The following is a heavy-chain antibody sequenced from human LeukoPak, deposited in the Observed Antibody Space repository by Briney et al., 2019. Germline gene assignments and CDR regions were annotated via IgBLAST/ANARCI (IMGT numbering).Heavy chain of an antibody. D-gene: IGHD5-18*01. CDR3: ARDGLYSYGYSYFDY. Sequence: SETLSLTCTVSSVSITSYHWSWIRQSAGKGLERIGRVHASGNSNYNPSLKSRVTMSVDTSKNQFSLKLTSVTAADTAVYYCARDGLYSYGYSYFDYWGQGTLVTVSA. CDR1: SVSITSYH. CDR2: VHASGNS. V-gene: IGHV4-4*07. J-gene: IGHJ4*02.